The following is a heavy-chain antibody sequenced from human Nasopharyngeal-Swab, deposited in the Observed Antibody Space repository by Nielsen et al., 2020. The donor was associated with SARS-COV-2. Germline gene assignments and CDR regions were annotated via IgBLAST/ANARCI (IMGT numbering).Heavy chain of an antibody. D-gene: IGHD3-10*01. V-gene: IGHV3-30*04. Sequence: GESLKISCAASGFTFSSYAMHWVRQAPGKGLEWVAVISYDGSNKYYADSVKGRFTISRDNAKNSLYLQMNSLGAEDTAVYYCARDSLDPDYYGVVGFDYWGQGTLVTVSS. J-gene: IGHJ4*02. CDR2: ISYDGSNK. CDR1: GFTFSSYA. CDR3: ARDSLDPDYYGVVGFDY.